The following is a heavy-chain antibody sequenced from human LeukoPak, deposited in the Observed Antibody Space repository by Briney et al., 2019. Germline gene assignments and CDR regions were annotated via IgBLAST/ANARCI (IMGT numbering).Heavy chain of an antibody. V-gene: IGHV3-30*18. CDR3: AKEGFDS. CDR2: ISNDGSNK. CDR1: GFTFSSYG. J-gene: IGHJ4*02. Sequence: GGSLRLSCTASGFTFSSYGMHWVRQAPGKGLEWVAVISNDGSNKFYADSVKGRFTISRDNSKNTLYLQMNSLRAEDTAVYYCAKEGFDSWGQGTLVTVSS.